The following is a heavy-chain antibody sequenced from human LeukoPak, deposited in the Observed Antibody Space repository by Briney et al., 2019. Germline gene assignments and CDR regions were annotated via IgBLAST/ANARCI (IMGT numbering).Heavy chain of an antibody. CDR2: ISGSGGST. CDR3: AKRGDYGYYDSSGYYCDY. V-gene: IGHV3-23*01. D-gene: IGHD3-22*01. J-gene: IGHJ4*02. Sequence: GGSLRLSCAASGFTFSSYAMSWVCQAPGKGLEWVSAISGSGGSTYYADSVKGRFTISRDNSKNTLYLQMNSLRAEDTAVYYCAKRGDYGYYDSSGYYCDYWGQGTLVTVSS. CDR1: GFTFSSYA.